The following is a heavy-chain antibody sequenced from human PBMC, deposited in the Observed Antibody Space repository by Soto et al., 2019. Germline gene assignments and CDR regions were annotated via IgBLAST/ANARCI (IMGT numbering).Heavy chain of an antibody. D-gene: IGHD5-12*01. Sequence: SQTLSLSRNVSAGTTSSGGYPWTWIRQHPGKGLEWIGYIYYSGSTYYKPSLKSRLTISVDTSKNHLSLKLSSVTAADTAVYYCAGAWTWHPGAFDICGQGTTVTVS. CDR1: AGTTSSGGYP. CDR3: AGAWTWHPGAFDI. J-gene: IGHJ3*02. CDR2: IYYSGST. V-gene: IGHV4-31*03.